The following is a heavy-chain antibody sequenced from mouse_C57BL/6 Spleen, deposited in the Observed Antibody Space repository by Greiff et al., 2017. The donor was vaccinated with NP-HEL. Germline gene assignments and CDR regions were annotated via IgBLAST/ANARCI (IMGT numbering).Heavy chain of an antibody. J-gene: IGHJ1*03. V-gene: IGHV5-9*01. CDR2: ISGGGGNT. Sequence: DVMLVESGGGLVKPGGSLKLSCAASGFTFSSYTMSWVRQTPEKRLEWVATISGGGGNTYYPDSVKGRFTISRDNAKNTLYLQMSSLRSEDTALYYCARHTTYYGSSYPYWYFDVWGTGTTVTVSS. D-gene: IGHD1-1*01. CDR3: ARHTTYYGSSYPYWYFDV. CDR1: GFTFSSYT.